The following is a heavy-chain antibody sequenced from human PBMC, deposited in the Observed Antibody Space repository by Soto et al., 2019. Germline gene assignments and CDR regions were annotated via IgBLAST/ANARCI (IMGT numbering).Heavy chain of an antibody. D-gene: IGHD6-6*01. CDR3: AKRPDPTDSSSSFDY. V-gene: IGHV3-23*01. CDR2: ISGSGGST. Sequence: GGSLRLSCAASGFTFSSYAMSWVRQAPGKGLEWVSAISGSGGSTYYADSVKGRFTISRDNSKNTLYLQMNSLRAEDTAVYYCAKRPDPTDSSSSFDYWGQGTLVTVSS. CDR1: GFTFSSYA. J-gene: IGHJ4*02.